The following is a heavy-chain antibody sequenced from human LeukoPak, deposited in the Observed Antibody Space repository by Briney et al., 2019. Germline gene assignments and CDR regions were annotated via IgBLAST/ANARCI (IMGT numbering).Heavy chain of an antibody. CDR1: GYTFTSYD. V-gene: IGHV1-69*05. CDR3: ASLGYGGNSGDY. Sequence: GASVKVSCKASGYTFTSYDINWVRQAPGQGLEWMGGIIPIFGTANYAQKFQGRVTITMDESTSTAYMELSSLRSEDTAVYYCASLGYGGNSGDYWGQGTLVTVSS. J-gene: IGHJ4*02. CDR2: IIPIFGTA. D-gene: IGHD4-23*01.